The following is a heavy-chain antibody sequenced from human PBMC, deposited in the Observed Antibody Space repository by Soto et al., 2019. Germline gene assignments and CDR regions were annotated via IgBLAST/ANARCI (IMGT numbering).Heavy chain of an antibody. CDR2: TSAYNGNT. CDR1: GYIFTSYG. J-gene: IGHJ6*02. CDR3: AKHLLAVAGYLHGMDV. D-gene: IGHD6-19*01. Sequence: GASVKVSGTASGYIFTSYGVTCVRQAPGQGLEWMGWTSAYNGNTYYAHNLQGRVTMTTDTSTSTAYMELRSLRSDDTAVYYCAKHLLAVAGYLHGMDVWGQGTTVTVSS. V-gene: IGHV1-18*01.